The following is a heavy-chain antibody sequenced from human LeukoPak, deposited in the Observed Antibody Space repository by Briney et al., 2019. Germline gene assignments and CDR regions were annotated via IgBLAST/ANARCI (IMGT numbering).Heavy chain of an antibody. CDR2: INPNSGGT. V-gene: IGHV1-2*02. J-gene: IGHJ4*02. CDR1: GYSFIDYY. D-gene: IGHD4-17*01. Sequence: GASVKVSCKASGYSFIDYYIHWVRQAPGQGLEWMGWINPNSGGTNYAQKFQGRVTMTGDTSISTAYMELSSLRSDDTAVLYCARGAYGEPTHWGQGALVTVSS. CDR3: ARGAYGEPTH.